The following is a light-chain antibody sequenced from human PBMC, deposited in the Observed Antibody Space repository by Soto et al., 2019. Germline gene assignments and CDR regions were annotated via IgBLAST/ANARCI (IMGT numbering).Light chain of an antibody. CDR2: LNSDGSH. V-gene: IGLV4-69*01. J-gene: IGLJ3*02. CDR3: QTWGTGIWV. CDR1: SGHSSYA. Sequence: QSVLTQSPSASASLGASVKLTCTLSSGHSSYAIAWHQQQPEKGPRYLMKLNSDGSHSKGDGIPDRFSGSSSGAERYLTSSSLQSEDEADYYCQTWGTGIWVFGGGTKRTVL.